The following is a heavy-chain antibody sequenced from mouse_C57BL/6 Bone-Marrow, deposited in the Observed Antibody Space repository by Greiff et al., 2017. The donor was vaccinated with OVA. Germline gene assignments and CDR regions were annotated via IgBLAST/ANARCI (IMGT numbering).Heavy chain of an antibody. CDR3: ARGGEIYYEY. D-gene: IGHD2-4*01. V-gene: IGHV5-12*01. J-gene: IGHJ3*01. CDR1: GFTFSDYY. Sequence: DVQLVESGGGLVQPGGSLKLSCAASGFTFSDYYMYWVRQTPEKRLEWVAYISNGGGSTYYPDTVKGRFTISRDNAKNTLYLQMSRLKSEDTAMYYCARGGEIYYEYWGQGTLVTVSA. CDR2: ISNGGGST.